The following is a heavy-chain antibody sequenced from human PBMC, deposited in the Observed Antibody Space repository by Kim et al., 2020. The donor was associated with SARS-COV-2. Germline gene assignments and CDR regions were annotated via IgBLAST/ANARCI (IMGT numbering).Heavy chain of an antibody. CDR2: IRSETYSGTT. CDR1: GFTFGDYA. Sequence: GGSLRLSCTSSGFTFGDYAMSWVRQAPGKGLEWVGFIRSETYSGTTDYAASVKGRFTISRDDSKSIAYLQMNSLTTEDTAVYYCARAALLYRTWDHYFYFMDVWGTGTTVTVSS. D-gene: IGHD3-10*01. CDR3: ARAALLYRTWDHYFYFMDV. V-gene: IGHV3-49*04. J-gene: IGHJ6*03.